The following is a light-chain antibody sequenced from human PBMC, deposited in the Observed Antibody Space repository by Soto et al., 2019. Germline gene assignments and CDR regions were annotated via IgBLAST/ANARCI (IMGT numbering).Light chain of an antibody. CDR2: DTN. CDR1: TGTVTSGHY. V-gene: IGLV7-46*01. J-gene: IGLJ1*01. Sequence: QAVVTQEPSLTVSPGETVTLTCGSSTGTVTSGHYPYWFQQRPGQAPTTLIYDTNNKYSWTPDRFSGSLLGGKADLTLSGAQPEDEGDYYCLLLYSGNRRVFGTGTKLTVL. CDR3: LLLYSGNRRV.